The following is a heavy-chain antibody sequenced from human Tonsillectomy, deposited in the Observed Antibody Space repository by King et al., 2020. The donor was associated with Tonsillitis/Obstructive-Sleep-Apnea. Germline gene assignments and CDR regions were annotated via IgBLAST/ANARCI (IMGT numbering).Heavy chain of an antibody. J-gene: IGHJ3*02. CDR1: GFTFSSYG. CDR3: ARGGVAVVAAVTAAWDI. D-gene: IGHD2-15*01. CDR2: ISNDGSKT. V-gene: IGHV3-30*05. Sequence: VQLVESGGGVVQPGRSLRLSCAASGFTFSSYGMRWVRQAPGKGLEWVAFISNDGSKTYYADSVKGRFTVSRDNSKNTLYLEMNTLRAEDTALYYCARGGVAVVAAVTAAWDIWGQGTMVTVSS.